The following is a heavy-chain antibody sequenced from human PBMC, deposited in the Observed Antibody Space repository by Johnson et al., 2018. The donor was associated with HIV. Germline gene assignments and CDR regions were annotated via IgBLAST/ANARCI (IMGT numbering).Heavy chain of an antibody. D-gene: IGHD5-24*01. CDR3: ARDGPGDGNAMGGSGAFDI. CDR1: GLTVSTND. J-gene: IGHJ3*02. Sequence: VQLVESGGGLVQPGGSLRLSCAASGLTVSTNDINWVRQAPGKGLEWVAIIYSGDSTYYADSLEGRFTISRDKSKNTVYLQKNSLRVEDAAVYYCARDGPGDGNAMGGSGAFDIWGQGTMVTVSS. V-gene: IGHV3-66*01. CDR2: IYSGDST.